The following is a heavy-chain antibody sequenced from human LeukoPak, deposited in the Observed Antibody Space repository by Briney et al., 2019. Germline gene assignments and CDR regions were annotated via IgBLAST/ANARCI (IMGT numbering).Heavy chain of an antibody. J-gene: IGHJ4*02. V-gene: IGHV3-21*01. CDR1: GFTFSSYS. D-gene: IGHD3-22*01. Sequence: GGSLRLSCAASGFTFSSYSMNWVRQAPGKGLEWVSSISSSSSYIYYADSVKGRFTISRDNAKNSLYLQMNSLRAEDTAVYYCARVGRYYDSSGAPDYWGQGTLVTVSS. CDR3: ARVGRYYDSSGAPDY. CDR2: ISSSSSYI.